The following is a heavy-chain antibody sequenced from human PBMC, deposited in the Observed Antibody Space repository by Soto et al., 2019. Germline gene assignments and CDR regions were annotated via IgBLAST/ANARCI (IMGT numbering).Heavy chain of an antibody. CDR2: IYPGDSDT. V-gene: IGHV5-51*01. J-gene: IGHJ3*02. CDR3: ERRGTKLGSEAAFYI. D-gene: IGHD7-27*01. CDR1: GYSFTSYW. Sequence: GESLKISCKGSGYSFTSYWIGWVRQMPGKGLEWMGIIYPGDSDTRYSPSFQGQVTISADKSISTAYLQWSSLKASDTAKDYCERRGTKLGSEAAFYIRGQGTMVTV.